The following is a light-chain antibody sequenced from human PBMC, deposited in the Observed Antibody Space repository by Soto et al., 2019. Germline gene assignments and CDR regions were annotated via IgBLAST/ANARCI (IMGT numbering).Light chain of an antibody. CDR1: QYVSTN. CDR2: DAS. CDR3: QQYGSSSWT. Sequence: VLTQSAGTLSLSPGERANLSCRASQYVSTNLAWYQQRPGQAIRLLIYDASSRATGIPDRFSGSGSGTDFTITISRLEPEDFAVYYCQQYGSSSWTVGQVTKVEIK. J-gene: IGKJ1*01. V-gene: IGKV3-20*01.